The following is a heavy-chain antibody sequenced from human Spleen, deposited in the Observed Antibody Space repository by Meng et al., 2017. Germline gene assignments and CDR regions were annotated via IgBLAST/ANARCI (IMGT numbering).Heavy chain of an antibody. CDR3: ARDEDISAAGKLFGDY. CDR1: GYTFPDYW. J-gene: IGHJ4*02. CDR2: INPKSGDT. D-gene: IGHD6-13*01. V-gene: IGHV1-2*06. Sequence: VEAGAGVKNPGASGKVSCKASGYTFPDYWLHWVRRAPGQGLEWMGRINPKSGDTHYAQRFQGRVTMTGDTSISTAYMELSGLRSDDTAMYYCARDEDISAAGKLFGDYWGQGTLVTVSS.